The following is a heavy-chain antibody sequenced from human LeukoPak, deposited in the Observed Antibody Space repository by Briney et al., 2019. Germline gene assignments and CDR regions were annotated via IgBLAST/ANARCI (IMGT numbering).Heavy chain of an antibody. CDR3: ARGKDCSSTSCYGGYYFDY. CDR2: INLSGST. Sequence: PSETLSLTCAVYGGSVSGYYWSWIRQPPGKGLEWIGEINLSGSTNYNPSLKSRVTISVDTSKNQFSLKLSSVTAADTAVYYCARGKDCSSTSCYGGYYFDYWGEGTLVTVSS. D-gene: IGHD2-2*01. CDR1: GGSVSGYY. J-gene: IGHJ4*02. V-gene: IGHV4-34*01.